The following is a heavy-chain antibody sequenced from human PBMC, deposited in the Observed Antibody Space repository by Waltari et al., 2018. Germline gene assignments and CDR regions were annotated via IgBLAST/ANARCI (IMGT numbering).Heavy chain of an antibody. CDR1: GGSSVGHT. V-gene: IGHV4-34*01. J-gene: IGHJ6*02. CDR2: THHTGST. D-gene: IGHD1-1*01. Sequence: HLHHWGAGLVKPPETLSPTCPFLGGSSVGHTWPWIRKAPGKGLVNMGETHHTGSTKYNPSLQSRVTISLDTSKNQFSLSRMSVTAADTAVYYCARAPNRNHTNYYYYYGLDVWGQGTTVTVFS. CDR3: ARAPNRNHTNYYYYYGLDV.